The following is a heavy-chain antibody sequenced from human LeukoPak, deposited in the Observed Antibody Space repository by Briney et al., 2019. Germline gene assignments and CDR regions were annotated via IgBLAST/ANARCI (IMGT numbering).Heavy chain of an antibody. CDR3: ARRQKRGYSYGFSAGMDV. J-gene: IGHJ6*04. V-gene: IGHV4-34*01. Sequence: SETLSLTCAVYGGSFSGYYWSWIRQPPGKGLEWIGEINHSGSTNYNPSLNSRVTISVDTSKNQFSLKLSSVTAADTAVYYCARRQKRGYSYGFSAGMDVWGKGTTVTVSS. D-gene: IGHD5-18*01. CDR1: GGSFSGYY. CDR2: INHSGST.